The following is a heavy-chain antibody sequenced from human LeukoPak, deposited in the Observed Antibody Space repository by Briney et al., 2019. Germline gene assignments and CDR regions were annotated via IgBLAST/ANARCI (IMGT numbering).Heavy chain of an antibody. V-gene: IGHV3-7*01. CDR2: IKQDGSEK. J-gene: IGHJ4*02. CDR1: GFTSSSYW. CDR3: ARTFYYGSGSLYYFDY. D-gene: IGHD3-10*01. Sequence: GGSLRLSCAASGFTSSSYWMSWVRQAPGKGLEWVANIKQDGSEKYYVDSVKGRFPISRDNAKNSLYLQMNSLRAEDTAVYYCARTFYYGSGSLYYFDYWGQGTLVTVSS.